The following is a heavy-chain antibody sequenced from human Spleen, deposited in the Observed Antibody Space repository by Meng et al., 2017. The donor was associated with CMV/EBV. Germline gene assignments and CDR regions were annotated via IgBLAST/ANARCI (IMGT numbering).Heavy chain of an antibody. CDR2: VDPNSGDT. J-gene: IGHJ5*02. V-gene: IGHV1-2*02. Sequence: HWMRHAPGPGLGRVWCVDPNSGDTNFAQKFQGSVAVTRDTSINTAYMELRRLGSDDTAVYYCTGRVTLSIYGVVTENNWFDPWGPGTLVTVSS. D-gene: IGHD3-3*02. CDR3: TGRVTLSIYGVVTENNWFDP.